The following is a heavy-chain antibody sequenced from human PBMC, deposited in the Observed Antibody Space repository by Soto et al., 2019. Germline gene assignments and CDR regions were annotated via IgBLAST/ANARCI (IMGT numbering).Heavy chain of an antibody. CDR1: GGSISSYY. CDR2: IYYSGST. D-gene: IGHD1-1*01. CDR3: ARRYGGNLDY. J-gene: IGHJ4*02. Sequence: QVQLQESGPGLVKPSETLSLTCTVSGGSISSYYWSWIRQPPGKGLEWIGYIYYSGSTNYNPSLXGXAXLXXDTSKIPFSLNLSPATAADTAVYYCARRYGGNLDYWGQGTLVPVSS. V-gene: IGHV4-59*08.